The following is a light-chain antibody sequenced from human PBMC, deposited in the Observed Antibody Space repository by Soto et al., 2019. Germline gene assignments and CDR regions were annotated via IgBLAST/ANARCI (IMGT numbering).Light chain of an antibody. V-gene: IGKV3-20*01. CDR1: QSVSSSY. Sequence: EIVFTQSPRTLAFSPVERATLFFSAIQSVSSSYLAWYQQKPGQAPRLLIYGASSRATGIPDRFSGSGSGTDFTLTISRLEPEDFAVYYCQQYGSSPPVTFGQGTKVDIK. J-gene: IGKJ1*01. CDR2: GAS. CDR3: QQYGSSPPVT.